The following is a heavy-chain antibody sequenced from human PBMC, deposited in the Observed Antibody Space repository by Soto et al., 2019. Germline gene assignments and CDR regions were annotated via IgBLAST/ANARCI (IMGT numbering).Heavy chain of an antibody. Sequence: PGGSLRLSCAASGFTFSSYGMHWVRQAPGKGLEWVAVIWYDGSNKYYADSVKGRFTISRDNSKNTLYLQMNSLRAEDTAVYYCARGHEIAVAGLGYWGQGTLVTVSS. V-gene: IGHV3-33*01. J-gene: IGHJ4*02. D-gene: IGHD6-19*01. CDR3: ARGHEIAVAGLGY. CDR2: IWYDGSNK. CDR1: GFTFSSYG.